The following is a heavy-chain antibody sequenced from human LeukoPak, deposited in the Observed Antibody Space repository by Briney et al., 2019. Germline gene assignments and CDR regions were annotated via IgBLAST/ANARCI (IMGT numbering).Heavy chain of an antibody. V-gene: IGHV1-2*02. J-gene: IGHJ4*02. CDR2: INPNSGGT. Sequence: ASVKVSCKASGYTFTGYYMHWVRQAPGQGLEWMGWINPNSGGTNYAQKFQGRVTMTRDTSISTVYMELSSLRSEDTAVYYCARDNYCTNGVCLYYFDYWGQGTLVTVSS. D-gene: IGHD2-8*01. CDR3: ARDNYCTNGVCLYYFDY. CDR1: GYTFTGYY.